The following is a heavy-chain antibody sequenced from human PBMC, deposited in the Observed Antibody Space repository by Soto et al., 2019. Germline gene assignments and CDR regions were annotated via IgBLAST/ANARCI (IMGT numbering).Heavy chain of an antibody. CDR3: ASTIAVAGSSSRPFDY. Sequence: SVKVSCKASGGAFSSYTISWVRQAPGQGLEWMGRIIPILGIANYAQKFQGRVTITADKSTSTAYMELSSLRSEDTAVYYCASTIAVAGSSSRPFDYWGQGTLVTVSS. J-gene: IGHJ4*02. D-gene: IGHD6-19*01. CDR1: GGAFSSYT. CDR2: IIPILGIA. V-gene: IGHV1-69*02.